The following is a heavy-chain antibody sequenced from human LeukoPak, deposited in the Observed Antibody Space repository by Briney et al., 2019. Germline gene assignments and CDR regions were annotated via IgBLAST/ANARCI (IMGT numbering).Heavy chain of an antibody. CDR2: ISGSGGST. D-gene: IGHD4-17*01. CDR3: AKDTVTTSGDYYGMGV. Sequence: GGSLRLSCAASGFTFSSYAMSWVRQAPGKGLEWVSAISGSGGSTYYADSVKGRFTISRDNSKNTLYLQMNSLRAEDTAVYYCAKDTVTTSGDYYGMGVWGQGTTVTVSS. V-gene: IGHV3-23*01. CDR1: GFTFSSYA. J-gene: IGHJ6*02.